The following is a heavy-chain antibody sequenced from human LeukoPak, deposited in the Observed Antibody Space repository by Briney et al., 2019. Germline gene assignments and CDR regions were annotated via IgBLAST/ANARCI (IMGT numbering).Heavy chain of an antibody. CDR2: IFPGDSDT. CDR3: ARHVSGSFDY. Sequence: PGESLKISCKGSGYSFTSYWIGWVRQMPGKGLEWMGIIFPGDSDTRYNPSFQGQVTISADKSISTAYLQWSSVKASDTAIYYCARHVSGSFDYWGQGTLVTVSS. J-gene: IGHJ4*02. V-gene: IGHV5-51*01. D-gene: IGHD1-26*01. CDR1: GYSFTSYW.